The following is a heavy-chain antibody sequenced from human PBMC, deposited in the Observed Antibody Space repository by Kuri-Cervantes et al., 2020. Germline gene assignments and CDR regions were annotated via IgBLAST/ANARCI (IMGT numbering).Heavy chain of an antibody. CDR1: GGSVSSGSYY. V-gene: IGHV4-61*01. J-gene: IGHJ5*02. CDR3: ARGGLGYQNWFDP. Sequence: SETLSLTCTVSGGSVSSGSYYWSWIRQPPGKGLEWIGYIYYSGSTYYNPSLKSRVTISVDTSKNQFSLKLSSVTAADTAVYYCARGGLGYQNWFDPWGQGTLVTVSS. CDR2: IYYSGST. D-gene: IGHD5-12*01.